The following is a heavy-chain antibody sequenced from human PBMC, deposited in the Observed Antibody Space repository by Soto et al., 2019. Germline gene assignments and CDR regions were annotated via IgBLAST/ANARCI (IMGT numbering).Heavy chain of an antibody. J-gene: IGHJ4*02. Sequence: SVKVSCKASGFTFTSSAFQWVRQARGQRLEWIGWIAVGSGYTNYAQRFQDRVTLTRDMSTATTYMELSRLTSEDTAVYYCARDALWFGEGEGDYWGQGTLVTVSS. V-gene: IGHV1-58*01. D-gene: IGHD3-10*01. CDR2: IAVGSGYT. CDR1: GFTFTSSA. CDR3: ARDALWFGEGEGDY.